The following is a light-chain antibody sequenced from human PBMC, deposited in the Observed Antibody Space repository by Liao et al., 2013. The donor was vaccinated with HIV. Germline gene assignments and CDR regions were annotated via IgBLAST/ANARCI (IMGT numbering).Light chain of an antibody. Sequence: SYELTQPPSVSVAPGQTARIPCGGDNIGIKRVHWYLQRPGQAPALVIYSDLYRPSGVSDRFSGSNSGNTATLTISRVEAGDEADYYCQLWDGTSAHVLFGGGTQLTVL. CDR1: NIGIKR. V-gene: IGLV3-21*04. J-gene: IGLJ2*01. CDR3: QLWDGTSAHVL. CDR2: SDL.